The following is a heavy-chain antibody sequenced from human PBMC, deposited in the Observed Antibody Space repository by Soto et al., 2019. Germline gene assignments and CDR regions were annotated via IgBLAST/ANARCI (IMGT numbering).Heavy chain of an antibody. J-gene: IGHJ5*01. CDR1: GGSLSGHS. Sequence: SETLALTCAVYGGSLSGHSWTWIRQSPGKGLEWIGDINHSGRVNYSPSLKSRVTISLDTSKNQFSLTLSAVTAADTAMYYCSTRAYDTNGYYRFDPWGQGTLVTVSS. D-gene: IGHD3-22*01. V-gene: IGHV4-34*01. CDR2: INHSGRV. CDR3: STRAYDTNGYYRFDP.